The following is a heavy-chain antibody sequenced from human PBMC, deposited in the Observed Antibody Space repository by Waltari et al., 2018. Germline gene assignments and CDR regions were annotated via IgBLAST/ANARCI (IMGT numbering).Heavy chain of an antibody. CDR2: INHSGRT. CDR3: ARGRVIAARPHRWGYFDL. V-gene: IGHV4-34*01. J-gene: IGHJ2*01. Sequence: QVQLQQWGAGLLKPSETLSLTCAVYGGSFSGYYWSWIRQPPGKGLEWIGEINHSGRTTYNPSLKSRVTISVDTSKNQFSLKLSSVTAADTAVYYCARGRVIAARPHRWGYFDLWGRGTLVIVSS. CDR1: GGSFSGYY. D-gene: IGHD6-6*01.